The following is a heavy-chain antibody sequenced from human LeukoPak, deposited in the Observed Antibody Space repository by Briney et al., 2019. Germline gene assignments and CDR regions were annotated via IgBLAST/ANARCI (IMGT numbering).Heavy chain of an antibody. CDR2: INHSGST. CDR1: GGSISSGGYY. V-gene: IGHV4-30-2*01. D-gene: IGHD3-22*01. CDR3: ARGRVPDYDSSGYYYGVYFDY. Sequence: SQTLSLTCTVSGGSISSGGYYWSWIRQPPGKGLEWIGEINHSGSTNYNPSLKSRVTISVDTSKNQFSLKLSSVTAADTAVYYCARGRVPDYDSSGYYYGVYFDYWGQGTLVTVSS. J-gene: IGHJ4*02.